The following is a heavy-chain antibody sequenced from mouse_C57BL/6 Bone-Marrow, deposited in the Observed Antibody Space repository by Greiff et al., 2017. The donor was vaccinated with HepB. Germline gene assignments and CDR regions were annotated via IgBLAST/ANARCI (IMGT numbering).Heavy chain of an antibody. CDR2: IHPNSGST. J-gene: IGHJ2*01. V-gene: IGHV1-64*01. CDR3: ARGGYYYGKGDY. Sequence: VQLQQPGAQLVKPGASVKLSCKASGYTFTSYWMHWVKQRLGQGLEWIGMIHPNSGSTNYNEKFKGKATLTVDKSSSTAYMQLSSLTSEDSAVYYCARGGYYYGKGDYWGQGTTLTVSS. D-gene: IGHD1-1*01. CDR1: GYTFTSYW.